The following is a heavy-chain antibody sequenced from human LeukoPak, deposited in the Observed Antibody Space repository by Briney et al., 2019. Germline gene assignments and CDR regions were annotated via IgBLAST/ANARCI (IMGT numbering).Heavy chain of an antibody. D-gene: IGHD5-12*01. CDR2: IYYSGST. V-gene: IGHV4-39*01. CDR1: GCSISSSNYY. CDR3: ARRRIVATIDY. J-gene: IGHJ4*02. Sequence: SETLSLTCTVSGCSISSSNYYWAWIRQPPGKGLEWIGSIYYSGSTYYNPSPKSRVTISVDTSNNQFSLKLSSVTAADTAVYYCARRRIVATIDYWGQGTLVTVSS.